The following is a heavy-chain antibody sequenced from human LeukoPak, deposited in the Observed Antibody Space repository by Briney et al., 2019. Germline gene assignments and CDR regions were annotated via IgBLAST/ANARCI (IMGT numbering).Heavy chain of an antibody. CDR2: INHSGST. CDR1: GGSFSGYY. CDR3: ARVVGSSSIRYYYMDV. Sequence: SETLSLTCAVYGGSFSGYYWSWIRQPPGKGLEWIAVINHSGSTNYNPSLKSRVTISVDTSKNQFSLKLSSVTAADTAVYYCARVVGSSSIRYYYMDVWGKGTTVTVSS. J-gene: IGHJ6*03. D-gene: IGHD6-6*01. V-gene: IGHV4-34*01.